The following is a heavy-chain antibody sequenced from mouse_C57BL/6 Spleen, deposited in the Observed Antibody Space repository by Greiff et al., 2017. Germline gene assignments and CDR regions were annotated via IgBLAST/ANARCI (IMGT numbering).Heavy chain of an antibody. CDR1: GYTFTSYT. Sequence: VQLQESGAELARPGASVKMSCKASGYTFTSYTMHWVKQRPGQGLEWIGYINPSSGYTKYNQKFKDKATLTADKSSSTAYMQLSSLTAEDAAVYYCARDYYGSLDYWGQGTTLTVSS. V-gene: IGHV1-4*01. D-gene: IGHD1-1*01. CDR2: INPSSGYT. CDR3: ARDYYGSLDY. J-gene: IGHJ2*01.